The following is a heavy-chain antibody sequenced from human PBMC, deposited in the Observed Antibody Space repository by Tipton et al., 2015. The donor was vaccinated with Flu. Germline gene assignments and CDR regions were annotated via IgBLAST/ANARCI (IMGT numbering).Heavy chain of an antibody. D-gene: IGHD5-18*01. Sequence: SLRLSCAASGFTFSSYGMHWVRQAPGKGLEWVAVIWYDGSNKYYADSVKGRFTISRDNSKNTLYLQMNSLRAEDTAVYYCARDEVRYSYGHLHDAFDIWGQGTMVTVSS. J-gene: IGHJ3*02. CDR1: GFTFSSYG. CDR2: IWYDGSNK. V-gene: IGHV3-33*01. CDR3: ARDEVRYSYGHLHDAFDI.